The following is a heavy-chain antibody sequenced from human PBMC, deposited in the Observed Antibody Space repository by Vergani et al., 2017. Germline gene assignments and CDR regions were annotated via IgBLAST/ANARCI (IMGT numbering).Heavy chain of an antibody. J-gene: IGHJ6*02. D-gene: IGHD6-6*01. CDR1: GGSFSGYY. CDR3: ARDWQQGIAARPDLIGGMDV. Sequence: QVQLQQWGAGLLKPSETLSLTCAVYGGSFSGYYWSWIRQPPGKGLEWIGEINHSGSTNYNPSLKSRVTISVDTSKNQFSLKLSSVTAADTAVYYCARDWQQGIAARPDLIGGMDVWGQGTTVTVSS. V-gene: IGHV4-34*01. CDR2: INHSGST.